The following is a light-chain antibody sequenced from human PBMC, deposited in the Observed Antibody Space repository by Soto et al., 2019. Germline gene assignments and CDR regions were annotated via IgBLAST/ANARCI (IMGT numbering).Light chain of an antibody. J-gene: IGLJ2*01. CDR3: AAWDDSLNGHVV. CDR2: SNT. V-gene: IGLV1-44*01. CDR1: SSNIGSNT. Sequence: QSALTQPPSASGTPGQRVTISCSGSSSNIGSNTVNWYQQLPGTAPKLLIYSNTQRPSGVPDRFSGSKSGTSASLAISGLQSEDEADYYCAAWDDSLNGHVVFGGGTKLTVL.